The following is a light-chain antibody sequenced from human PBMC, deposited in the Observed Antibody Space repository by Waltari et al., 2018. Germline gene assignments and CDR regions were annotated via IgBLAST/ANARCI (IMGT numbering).Light chain of an antibody. CDR1: QSVSRF. CDR2: GAS. CDR3: QKYDRLPAT. Sequence: IVLTQSPGTLSSSPGSRGTLSCRASQSVSRFLAWYQQKPGQAPRLLIYGASTRATGIPDRFSGSGSGTDFSLTISRLEPEDFAVYYCQKYDRLPATFGQGTKVEIK. V-gene: IGKV3-20*01. J-gene: IGKJ1*01.